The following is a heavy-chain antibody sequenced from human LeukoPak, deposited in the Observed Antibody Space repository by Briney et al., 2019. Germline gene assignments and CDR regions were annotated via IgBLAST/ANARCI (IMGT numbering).Heavy chain of an antibody. CDR1: GFTFSSYW. V-gene: IGHV3-74*01. D-gene: IGHD3-10*01. J-gene: IGHJ4*02. Sequence: GSLRLSCAASGFTFSSYWMHWVRQAPGKGLGWVSRINSDGSSTSYADSVKGRFTISRDNAKNTLYLQMSSLRAEDTAVYYCARSPMVRGVEYFDYWGQGTLVTASS. CDR2: INSDGSST. CDR3: ARSPMVRGVEYFDY.